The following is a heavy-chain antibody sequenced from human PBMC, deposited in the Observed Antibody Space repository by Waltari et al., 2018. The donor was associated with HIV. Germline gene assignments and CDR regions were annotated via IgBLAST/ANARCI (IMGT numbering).Heavy chain of an antibody. CDR2: ISVYNDNT. V-gene: IGHV1-18*01. J-gene: IGHJ3*02. D-gene: IGHD4-17*01. CDR1: GYSFTRYG. CDR3: ARAPMTTVTSRGFDI. Sequence: QVQLVQSGAEVKKPGASLKVSCTASGYSFTRYGISWVRQAPGQGLEWIGWISVYNDNTKYAQKIQDRLNMTTDSPTSTAYMELMSLRSDDTAVYYCARAPMTTVTSRGFDIWGQGTMVIVSS.